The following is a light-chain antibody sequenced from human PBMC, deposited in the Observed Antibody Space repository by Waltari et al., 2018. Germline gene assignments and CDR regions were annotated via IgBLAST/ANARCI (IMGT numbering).Light chain of an antibody. Sequence: DIQMTQSPSSLSASLGDRVTITCRASQSISTYLTWYQQIPGKAPKLLIYATSNLQSGVPSRFSGSGSGTHFTLTISSLQPEDFSIYYCQQSYTSPWTFGQGTRVEIK. CDR1: QSISTY. V-gene: IGKV1-39*01. CDR3: QQSYTSPWT. CDR2: ATS. J-gene: IGKJ1*01.